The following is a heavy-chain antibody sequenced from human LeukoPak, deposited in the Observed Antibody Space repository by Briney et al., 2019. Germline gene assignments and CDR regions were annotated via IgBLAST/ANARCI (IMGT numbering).Heavy chain of an antibody. CDR3: ARGRGGYAGMDWFDP. V-gene: IGHV3-21*01. J-gene: IGHJ5*02. D-gene: IGHD3-10*01. Sequence: GGSLRLSCAASGFTFSSYSMNCVRQAPGKGLEWVSSISSSSSYIYYADSVKGRFTISRDNAKNSLCLQMNSLRAEDTAVYYCARGRGGYAGMDWFDPWGQGTLVTVSS. CDR1: GFTFSSYS. CDR2: ISSSSSYI.